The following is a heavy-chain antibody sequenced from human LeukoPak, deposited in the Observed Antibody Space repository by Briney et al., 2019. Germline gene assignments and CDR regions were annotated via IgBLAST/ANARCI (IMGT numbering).Heavy chain of an antibody. V-gene: IGHV1-46*01. CDR1: GFTFINYY. CDR2: INLSGGST. D-gene: IGHD4/OR15-4a*01. Sequence: GASVKVSCKSSGFTFINYYMHWVRQAPGQGLEWLGLINLSGGSTHYPQKFQDRVTMTRDTSTSTVHMELSSLRSEDTAVYYCARDLDYGEKSEDYWGQGTLVTVSS. J-gene: IGHJ4*02. CDR3: ARDLDYGEKSEDY.